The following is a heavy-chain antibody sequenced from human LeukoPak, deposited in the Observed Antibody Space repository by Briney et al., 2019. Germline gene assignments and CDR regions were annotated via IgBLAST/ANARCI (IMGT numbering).Heavy chain of an antibody. D-gene: IGHD3-9*01. CDR2: FDPEDGEA. V-gene: IGHV1-24*01. Sequence: ASVKVSCKVSGYTLTELSMHWVRQAPGKGLEWMGGFDPEDGEAIYAQKFQGRVTMTRDTSISTAYMELSRLRSDDTAVYYCASGDNILSGNYDLYFDYWGQGTQVTVSS. CDR3: ASGDNILSGNYDLYFDY. J-gene: IGHJ4*02. CDR1: GYTLTELS.